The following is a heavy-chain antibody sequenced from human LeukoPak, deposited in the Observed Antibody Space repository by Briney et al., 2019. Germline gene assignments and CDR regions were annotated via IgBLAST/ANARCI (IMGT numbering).Heavy chain of an antibody. CDR1: GFTFSSYA. V-gene: IGHV3-23*01. J-gene: IGHJ6*03. CDR2: ISGSGGST. Sequence: PGGSLRLSCAASGFTFSSYAMSWVRQAPGKGLEWVSAISGSGGSTYYADSVKGRFTISRDNSKNTLYLQMNSLRAEDTAVYYCAKRAYDFWSGQTYYYMDVWGKGTTVTVSS. D-gene: IGHD3-3*01. CDR3: AKRAYDFWSGQTYYYMDV.